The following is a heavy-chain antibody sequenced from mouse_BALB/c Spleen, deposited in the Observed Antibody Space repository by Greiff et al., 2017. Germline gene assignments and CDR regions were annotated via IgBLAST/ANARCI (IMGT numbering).Heavy chain of an antibody. CDR1: GYTFTSYW. Sequence: QVQLQQPGAELVKPGASVKLSCKASGYTFTSYWMHWVKLRPGQGLEWIGQIYPGDGDTNYNGKFKGKATLTADKSSSTAYMQLSSLTSEDSAVYFCASQLGPSFDYWGQGTTLTVSS. J-gene: IGHJ2*01. V-gene: IGHV1-80*01. CDR3: ASQLGPSFDY. D-gene: IGHD4-1*02. CDR2: IYPGDGDT.